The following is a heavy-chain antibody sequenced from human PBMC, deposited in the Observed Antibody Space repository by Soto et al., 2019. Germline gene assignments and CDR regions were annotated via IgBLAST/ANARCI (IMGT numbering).Heavy chain of an antibody. CDR3: ARADPDASVGY. J-gene: IGHJ4*02. CDR2: ISYSGST. CDR1: GGSMSSHY. D-gene: IGHD3-16*01. V-gene: IGHV4-59*11. Sequence: LSLTCTVSGGSMSSHYWTWLRQPPGKGLEWIGYISYSGSTYYNPSLKSRVTISADTSRNQFSLKLSSVIAADTAVYYCARADPDASVGYWGQGTLVTVSS.